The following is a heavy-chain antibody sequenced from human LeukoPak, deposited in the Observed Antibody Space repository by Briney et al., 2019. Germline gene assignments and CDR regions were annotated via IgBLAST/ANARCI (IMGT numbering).Heavy chain of an antibody. CDR3: ARQVVVGASFPTKEHYYYYYMDV. J-gene: IGHJ6*03. Sequence: GESLKISCKGSGYSFTSYWIGWVRQMPGKGLEWMGIIYPGDSDTRYSPSFQGQVTISADKSISTAYLQWSSLKASDTAMYYCARQVVVGASFPTKEHYYYYYMDVWGKGTTVTISS. V-gene: IGHV5-51*01. D-gene: IGHD1-26*01. CDR1: GYSFTSYW. CDR2: IYPGDSDT.